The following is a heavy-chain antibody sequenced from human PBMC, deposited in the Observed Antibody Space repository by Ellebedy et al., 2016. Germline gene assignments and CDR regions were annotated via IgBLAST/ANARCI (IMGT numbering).Heavy chain of an antibody. V-gene: IGHV1-58*01. CDR2: IVVGSGNT. J-gene: IGHJ5*02. CDR1: GFTFTSSA. Sequence: SVKVSXXASGFTFTSSAVQWVRQARGQRLEWIGWIVVGSGNTNYAQKFQERVTITRDMSTSTAYMELSSLRSEDTAVYYCAADRYCSSTSCYSGWFDPWGQGTLVTVSS. D-gene: IGHD2-2*02. CDR3: AADRYCSSTSCYSGWFDP.